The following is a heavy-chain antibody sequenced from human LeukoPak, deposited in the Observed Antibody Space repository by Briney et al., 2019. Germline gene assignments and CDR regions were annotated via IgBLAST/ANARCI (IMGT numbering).Heavy chain of an antibody. CDR2: IKQSESEN. D-gene: IGHD1-1*01. Sequence: PGGSLRLSCAASGFTFSSYAMHWVRQAPGKGLEWVANIKQSESENYYVDSVKGRFTISRDNAKNSLYLQMNSLRAEDTAVYYCANWNDYWGQGTLVTVSS. CDR3: ANWNDY. V-gene: IGHV3-7*01. CDR1: GFTFSSYA. J-gene: IGHJ4*02.